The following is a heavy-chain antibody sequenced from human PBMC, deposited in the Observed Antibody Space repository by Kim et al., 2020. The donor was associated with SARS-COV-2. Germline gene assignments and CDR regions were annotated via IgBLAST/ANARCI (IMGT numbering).Heavy chain of an antibody. CDR1: GYTFTGYY. J-gene: IGHJ6*02. CDR3: ARAFDSSSWYRFDYYYYGMDV. V-gene: IGHV1-2*04. D-gene: IGHD6-13*01. CDR2: INPNSGGT. Sequence: ASVKVSCKASGYTFTGYYMHWVRQAPGQGLEWMGWINPNSGGTNYAQKFQGWVTMTRDTSISTAYMELSRLRSDDTAVYYCARAFDSSSWYRFDYYYYGMDVWGQGTTVTVSS.